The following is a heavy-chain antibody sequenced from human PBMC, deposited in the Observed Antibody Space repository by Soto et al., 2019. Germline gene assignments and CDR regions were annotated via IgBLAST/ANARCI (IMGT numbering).Heavy chain of an antibody. D-gene: IGHD7-27*01. Sequence: QVQLQESGPGLVKPSETLSLTCTVSGGSINNHYWSWIRQPPGKGLEWLGYVCYNGITNYNPSLKGRVTMSVDTSKNLLSLNLTSLTAADTSIYYCTRANWYSEYWGQGTLVTVPS. CDR3: TRANWYSEY. V-gene: IGHV4-59*11. CDR1: GGSINNHY. J-gene: IGHJ4*02. CDR2: VCYNGIT.